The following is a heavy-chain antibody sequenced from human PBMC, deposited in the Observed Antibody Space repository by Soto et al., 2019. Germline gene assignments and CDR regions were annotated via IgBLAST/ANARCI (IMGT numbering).Heavy chain of an antibody. V-gene: IGHV4-4*02. CDR2: IYHSGST. Sequence: KPSETLSLTCAVSGGSISSSNWWSWVRQPPGKGLEWIGEIYHSGSTNYNPSLKSRVTISVDKSKNQFSLKLSSVTAADTAVYYCASRLLLFGASNGGWFDSWGQGTLVTVSS. CDR1: GGSISSSNW. D-gene: IGHD3-10*01. J-gene: IGHJ5*01. CDR3: ASRLLLFGASNGGWFDS.